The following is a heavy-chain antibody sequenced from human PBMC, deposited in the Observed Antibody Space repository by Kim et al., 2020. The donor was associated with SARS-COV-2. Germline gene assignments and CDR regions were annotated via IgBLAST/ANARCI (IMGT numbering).Heavy chain of an antibody. CDR3: ARDLTTVTTF. D-gene: IGHD4-17*01. Sequence: YIYYADSVKGRFTISRDNAKNSLYLQMNSLRAEDTAVYYCARDLTTVTTFWGQGTLVTVSS. V-gene: IGHV3-21*01. CDR2: YI. J-gene: IGHJ4*02.